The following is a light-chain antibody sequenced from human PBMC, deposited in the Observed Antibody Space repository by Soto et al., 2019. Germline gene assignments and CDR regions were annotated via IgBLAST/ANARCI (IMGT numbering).Light chain of an antibody. CDR2: GPS. Sequence: EIVLTQSPGTLSLSPGERAPLSCRASQSVSRSYLAWYQQKPGQAPRLLIYGPSGRATGIPDRVSGSGSGTDFTLTISRLEPEDFAVYYCQQYGSSPGITFVQGTRMEIK. CDR3: QQYGSSPGIT. V-gene: IGKV3-20*01. J-gene: IGKJ5*01. CDR1: QSVSRSY.